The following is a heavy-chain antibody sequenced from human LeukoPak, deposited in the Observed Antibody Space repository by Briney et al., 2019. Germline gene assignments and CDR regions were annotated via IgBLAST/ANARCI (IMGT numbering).Heavy chain of an antibody. J-gene: IGHJ6*02. CDR3: AREDPFCGGSCHHGRYYYGMDV. CDR1: GYTFTGYY. D-gene: IGHD2-15*01. V-gene: IGHV1-2*06. CDR2: INPNSGGT. Sequence: GASVKVSCKASGYTFTGYYMHWVRQAPGQGLEWMGRINPNSGGTNYAQKFQGRVTMTRDTSISTAYMELSGLRSDDTAVYYCAREDPFCGGSCHHGRYYYGMDVWGQGTTVTVSS.